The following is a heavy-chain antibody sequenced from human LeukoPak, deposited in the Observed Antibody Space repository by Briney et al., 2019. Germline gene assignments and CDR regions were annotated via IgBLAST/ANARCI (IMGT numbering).Heavy chain of an antibody. CDR3: TTHVIQRPEFDY. D-gene: IGHD1-1*01. Sequence: GGSLRLSCAASGFTVSSNYMSWVRQAPGKGLEWVSVIYSGGSTYYADSVKGRFTIPRDNSKNTLYLQMNSLGAEDTAVYYCTTHVIQRPEFDYWGQGTLVTVSS. V-gene: IGHV3-53*01. J-gene: IGHJ4*02. CDR2: IYSGGST. CDR1: GFTVSSNY.